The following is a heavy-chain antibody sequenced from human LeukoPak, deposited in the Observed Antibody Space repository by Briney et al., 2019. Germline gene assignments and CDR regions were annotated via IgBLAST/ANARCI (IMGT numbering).Heavy chain of an antibody. CDR3: AGPRGEYDSSGYSLDY. J-gene: IGHJ4*02. CDR1: GFTFSSYS. D-gene: IGHD3-22*01. CDR2: ISSSSSYI. V-gene: IGHV3-21*04. Sequence: GGSLRLSCAASGFTFSSYSMNWVRQAPGKGLEWVSSISSSSSYIYYADSVKGRFTISRDNAKNSLYLQMNSLRAEDTAVYYCAGPRGEYDSSGYSLDYWGQGTLVTVSS.